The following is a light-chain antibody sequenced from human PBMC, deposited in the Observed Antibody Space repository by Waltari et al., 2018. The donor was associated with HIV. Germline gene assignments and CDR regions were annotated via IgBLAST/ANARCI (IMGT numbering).Light chain of an antibody. CDR2: RND. J-gene: IGLJ2*01. V-gene: IGLV1-47*01. CDR3: VTWDDSLRGVV. CDR1: TSNIGSNY. Sequence: SVVTQPPSASGTPGQRVTISCSGNTSNIGSNYVFWYQHLPGTAPKLLIHRNDQRPSGVPDRFSGSTSGTSASLAISGLRSEDEAEYYCVTWDDSLRGVVFGGGTKVAVL.